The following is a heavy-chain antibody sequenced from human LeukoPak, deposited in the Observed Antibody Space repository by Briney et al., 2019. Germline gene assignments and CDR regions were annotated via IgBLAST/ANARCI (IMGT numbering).Heavy chain of an antibody. D-gene: IGHD6-13*01. V-gene: IGHV1-8*01. CDR3: ARGGASAAARRFDP. CDR2: MNPNSGNT. Sequence: ASVKVSCKASGYTFTSCDINWVRQATGQGLEWMGWMNPNSGNTGYAQRFQGRVTLTSNTSISTAYMELGSLRSEDTAVYYCARGGASAAARRFDPWGQGTLVTVSS. CDR1: GYTFTSCD. J-gene: IGHJ5*02.